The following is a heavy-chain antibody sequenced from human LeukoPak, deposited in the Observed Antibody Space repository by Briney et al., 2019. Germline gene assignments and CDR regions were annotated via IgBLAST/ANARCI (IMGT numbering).Heavy chain of an antibody. CDR2: IIPILGIA. J-gene: IGHJ4*02. CDR3: ASGGGAIYDSSGPSYFDY. CDR1: GGTFSSYA. D-gene: IGHD3-22*01. Sequence: SVKVSCKASGGTFSSYAISWVRQAPGQGLEWMGRIIPILGIANYAQKFQGRVTITADKSTSTAYMELSSLRSEDTAVYYCASGGGAIYDSSGPSYFDYWGQGTLVTVSS. V-gene: IGHV1-69*04.